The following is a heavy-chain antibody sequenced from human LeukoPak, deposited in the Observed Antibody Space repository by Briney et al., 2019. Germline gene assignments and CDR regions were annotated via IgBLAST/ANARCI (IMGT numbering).Heavy chain of an antibody. D-gene: IGHD4-17*01. CDR2: LSGSGGST. Sequence: GGSLRLSCAASGFNFGSYSMTWVRQAPGKGLEWVSSLSGSGGSTHYADSVRGRFTISRDNSKNTLYLQMNSLRAEDTAVYYCAKGGYGDYRGDYWGQGTLVTVSS. J-gene: IGHJ4*02. V-gene: IGHV3-23*01. CDR3: AKGGYGDYRGDY. CDR1: GFNFGSYS.